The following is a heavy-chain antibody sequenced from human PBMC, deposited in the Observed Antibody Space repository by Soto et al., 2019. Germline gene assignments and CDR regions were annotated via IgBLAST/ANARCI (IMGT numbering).Heavy chain of an antibody. J-gene: IGHJ6*03. CDR1: GFRFDDYN. CDR3: ARETLSFGSALDV. D-gene: IGHD3-3*01. Sequence: PGGSLRLSCAASGFRFDDYNMHWVRQAPGKGLEWVSLITWNGGNKYYEDSVKGRFTISRDGTTQSVSLQMTSLKREDTGVYYCARETLSFGSALDVWGKGTTVT. CDR2: ITWNGGNK. V-gene: IGHV3-43*01.